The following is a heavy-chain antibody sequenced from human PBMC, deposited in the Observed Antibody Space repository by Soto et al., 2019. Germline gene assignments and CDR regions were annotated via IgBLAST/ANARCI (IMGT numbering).Heavy chain of an antibody. CDR3: GRAGYTSDLEERPLDP. Sequence: HPGGSLRLSCAASGFTFSSHWMHWVGQVPGKGLVWLSRINTDGGSTTYVDSLKGRFTTSRANAKNTLYLEMNGLRVEDTAVYYCGRAGYTSDLEERPLDPWGQGTLVTVSS. D-gene: IGHD6-13*01. CDR1: GFTFSSHW. V-gene: IGHV3-74*03. CDR2: INTDGGST. J-gene: IGHJ5*02.